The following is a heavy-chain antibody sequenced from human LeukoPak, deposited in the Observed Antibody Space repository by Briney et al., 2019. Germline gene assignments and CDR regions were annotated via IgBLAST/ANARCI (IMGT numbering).Heavy chain of an antibody. CDR1: GFTFTSYW. Sequence: GGSLRLSCAASGFTFTSYWMSWVRQAPGEGLEWVANIKQDGTEKYYMDSVKGRFSISRDNAKNSLYLQMNALRAEDTAVYYCARDVRPDYWGQGTLVTVST. J-gene: IGHJ4*02. D-gene: IGHD6-6*01. V-gene: IGHV3-7*04. CDR3: ARDVRPDY. CDR2: IKQDGTEK.